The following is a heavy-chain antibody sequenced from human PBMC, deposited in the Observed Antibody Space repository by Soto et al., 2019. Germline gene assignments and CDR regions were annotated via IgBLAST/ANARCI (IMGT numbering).Heavy chain of an antibody. CDR1: GGSISSGGYY. J-gene: IGHJ4*02. CDR3: ARVPNSYGHPYNIDY. Sequence: SETLSLTCTVSGGSISSGGYYWSWIRQHPGKGLEWIGYIYYSGSTYYNPSLKSRVTISVDTSKNQFSLKLSSVTAADTAVYYCARVPNSYGHPYNIDYWGQGTLVTVSS. D-gene: IGHD5-18*01. V-gene: IGHV4-31*03. CDR2: IYYSGST.